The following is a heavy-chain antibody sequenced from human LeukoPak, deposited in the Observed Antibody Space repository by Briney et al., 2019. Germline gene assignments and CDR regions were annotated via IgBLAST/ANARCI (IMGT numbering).Heavy chain of an antibody. Sequence: GGSLRLSCEVSGFTFSSYSMNWVRQAPGKGLEWVSSISSSSSYIYYADSVKGRFTISRDNAKNSLYLQMNSLRAEDTAVYYCARDTRYYYGSGSSHSYYYYGMDVWGQGTTVTVSS. V-gene: IGHV3-21*01. D-gene: IGHD3-10*01. J-gene: IGHJ6*02. CDR1: GFTFSSYS. CDR3: ARDTRYYYGSGSSHSYYYYGMDV. CDR2: ISSSSSYI.